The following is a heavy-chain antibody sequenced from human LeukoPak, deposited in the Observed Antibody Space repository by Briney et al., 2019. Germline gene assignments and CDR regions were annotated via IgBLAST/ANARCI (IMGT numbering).Heavy chain of an antibody. V-gene: IGHV3-53*01. J-gene: IGHJ4*02. CDR2: IYSGGST. CDR3: ARGLYGSGSYYSSSFDY. D-gene: IGHD3-10*01. CDR1: GFTVSSSY. Sequence: PGGSLRLSCAASGFTVSSSYMSWVRQAPGKGLEWVSVIYSGGSTYYADSVKGRFTISRDNSKNTLYLQMNSLRAEDTAVYYCARGLYGSGSYYSSSFDYWGQGTLVTVSS.